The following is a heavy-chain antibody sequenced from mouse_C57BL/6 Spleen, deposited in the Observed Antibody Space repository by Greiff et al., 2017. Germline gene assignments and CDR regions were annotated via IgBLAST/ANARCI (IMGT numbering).Heavy chain of an antibody. Sequence: QVHVKQSGAELVKPGASVKVSCKASGYTFTSYWMHWVKQRPGQGLEWIGRIHPSDSDTNYNQKFKGKATLTVDKSSSTAYMQLSSLTSEDSAVYYCAIEGNDGYYTWFAYWGQGTLVTVSA. D-gene: IGHD2-3*01. V-gene: IGHV1-74*01. CDR3: AIEGNDGYYTWFAY. CDR2: IHPSDSDT. J-gene: IGHJ3*01. CDR1: GYTFTSYW.